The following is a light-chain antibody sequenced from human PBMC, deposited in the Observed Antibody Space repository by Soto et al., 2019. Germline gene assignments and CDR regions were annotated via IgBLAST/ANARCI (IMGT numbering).Light chain of an antibody. CDR1: QSVSSSY. Sequence: EIIFTQSPCTLSLSPGERATLSCRASQSVSSSYLAWYQQKPGQAPRLLIYGASSRATGIPDRFSGSGSGTDFTLTISRLEPEDFAVNYCQQYGSSPRTFGQGTKVDIK. CDR2: GAS. J-gene: IGKJ1*01. CDR3: QQYGSSPRT. V-gene: IGKV3-20*01.